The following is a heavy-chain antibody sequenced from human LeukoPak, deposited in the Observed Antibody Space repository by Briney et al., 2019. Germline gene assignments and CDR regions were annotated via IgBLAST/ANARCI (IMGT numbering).Heavy chain of an antibody. CDR2: ISWNSGSI. J-gene: IGHJ6*02. V-gene: IGHV3-9*01. D-gene: IGHD3-22*01. CDR3: ARRGSTMIVVSGMDV. CDR1: GFTFDDYA. Sequence: GGSLRLSCAASGFTFDDYAMHWVRQAPGKGLEWVSGISWNSGSIGYADSVKGRFTISRDNAKNSLYLQMNSLRAEDTALYYCARRGSTMIVVSGMDVWGQGTTVTVSS.